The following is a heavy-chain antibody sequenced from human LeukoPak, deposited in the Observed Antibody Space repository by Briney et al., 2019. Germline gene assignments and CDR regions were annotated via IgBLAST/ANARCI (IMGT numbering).Heavy chain of an antibody. CDR3: ARLSSLGGWYYF. Sequence: SETLSLTCTVSVGSFKSYYWSWIRQPPGRGREWSGHIFYSGRTIYSPPLKSRVTISVDTSSHDTSKNQFSLNLTSVTAADTAVYYCARLSSLGGWYYFWGQGTLVTVSS. CDR2: IFYSGRT. J-gene: IGHJ4*02. D-gene: IGHD6-19*01. CDR1: VGSFKSYY. V-gene: IGHV4-59*01.